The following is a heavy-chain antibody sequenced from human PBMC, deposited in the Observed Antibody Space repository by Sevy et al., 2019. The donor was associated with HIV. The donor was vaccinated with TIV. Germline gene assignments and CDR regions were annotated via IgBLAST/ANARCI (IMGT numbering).Heavy chain of an antibody. V-gene: IGHV1-69*13. J-gene: IGHJ6*02. Sequence: ASVKVSCKASGGTFSSYAISWVRQAPGQGLEWMGGIIPIFGTANYAQKFQGRVTITAGESTSTAYMELSSLRSEDTAVYYCARDEGRVPAAIGPYYYYGMDVWGQGTTVTVSS. CDR2: IIPIFGTA. CDR1: GGTFSSYA. CDR3: ARDEGRVPAAIGPYYYYGMDV. D-gene: IGHD2-2*02.